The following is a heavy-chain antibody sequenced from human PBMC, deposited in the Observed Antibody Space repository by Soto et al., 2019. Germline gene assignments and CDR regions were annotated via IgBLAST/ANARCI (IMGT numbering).Heavy chain of an antibody. J-gene: IGHJ4*02. V-gene: IGHV1-69*13. CDR3: ARDPRGYYDSSGYYHRTSFDY. Sequence: SVKVSCKASGGTFSSYAISWVRQAPGQGLERMGGIIPIFGTANYAQKFQGRVTITADESTSTDYMELSSLRSEDTAVYYCARDPRGYYDSSGYYHRTSFDYWGQGTLVTVSS. D-gene: IGHD3-22*01. CDR1: GGTFSSYA. CDR2: IIPIFGTA.